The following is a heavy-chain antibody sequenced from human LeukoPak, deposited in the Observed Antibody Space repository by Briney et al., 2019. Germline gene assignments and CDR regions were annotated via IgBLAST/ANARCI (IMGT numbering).Heavy chain of an antibody. D-gene: IGHD3-10*01. Sequence: ASVKVSCKASGYTFSGYSMHWVRHAPGQGPEWMGMINPSSGSATYAQKFQGSVTMTRDTSTTTLYMELSSLRSEDTAVYYCARDWAHGSFDYWGQGTPVIVSS. V-gene: IGHV1-46*01. J-gene: IGHJ4*02. CDR3: ARDWAHGSFDY. CDR2: INPSSGSA. CDR1: GYTFSGYS.